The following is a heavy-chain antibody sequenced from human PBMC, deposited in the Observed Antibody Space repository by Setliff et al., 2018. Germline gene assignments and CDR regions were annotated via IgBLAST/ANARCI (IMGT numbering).Heavy chain of an antibody. V-gene: IGHV4-39*01. D-gene: IGHD2-15*01. CDR3: ARLPGYCNGGNCYGYYTFDI. CDR1: GDSISSSSYY. CDR2: INYSGTT. Sequence: SETLSLTCSVSGDSISSSSYYWGWIRQSPGKGLEWIGSINYSGTTYYNPSLQSRVSISRDTSQNRFSLEVTSVTATDTAMYYCARLPGYCNGGNCYGYYTFDIWGQGTMVTVSS. J-gene: IGHJ3*02.